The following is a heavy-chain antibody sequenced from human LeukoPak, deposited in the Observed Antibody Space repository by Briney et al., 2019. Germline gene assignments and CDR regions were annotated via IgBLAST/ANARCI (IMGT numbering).Heavy chain of an antibody. CDR3: ARAPVGLKADAFDV. D-gene: IGHD1-26*01. V-gene: IGHV3-30-3*01. Sequence: GGSLRLSCAASGFTFSSYAMHWVRQAPGKGLEWVAVISYDGSNKYYADSVKGRFTISRDNSKNTLYLQMNSLRAEDTAVYYCARAPVGLKADAFDVWGQGTMVTVSS. CDR2: ISYDGSNK. CDR1: GFTFSSYA. J-gene: IGHJ3*01.